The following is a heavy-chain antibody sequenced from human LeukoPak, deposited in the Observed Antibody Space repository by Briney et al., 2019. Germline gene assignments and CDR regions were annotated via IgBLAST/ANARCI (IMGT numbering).Heavy chain of an antibody. V-gene: IGHV4-4*07. J-gene: IGHJ3*02. CDR3: ARESPFYGFWSGYWPYDAFDI. D-gene: IGHD3-3*01. Sequence: SETLSLTCTVSGGSISSYYWSWIRQPAGKGLEWIGRIYTSGSTNYNPSLKSRVTMSVDTSKNQFSLKLSSVTSADTAVYYCARESPFYGFWSGYWPYDAFDIWGQGTMVTVSS. CDR2: IYTSGST. CDR1: GGSISSYY.